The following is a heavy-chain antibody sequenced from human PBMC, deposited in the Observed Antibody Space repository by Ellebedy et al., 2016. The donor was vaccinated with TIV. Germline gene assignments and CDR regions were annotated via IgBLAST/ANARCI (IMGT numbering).Heavy chain of an antibody. CDR3: AKDIGRTLIRGSSDF. D-gene: IGHD3-10*01. CDR1: GFSFDDYA. J-gene: IGHJ4*02. Sequence: SLKISCEGSGFSFDDYALHWVRHAPGNGLEWVSGISRNSGTIGYADSVKGRLTISRDNVRNFVFLKMDSLRAEDTAFDYCAKDIGRTLIRGSSDFWGQGTLVTVSS. V-gene: IGHV3-9*01. CDR2: ISRNSGTI.